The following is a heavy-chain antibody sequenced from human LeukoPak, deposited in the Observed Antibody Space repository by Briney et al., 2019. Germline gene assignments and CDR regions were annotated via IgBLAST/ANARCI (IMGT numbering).Heavy chain of an antibody. V-gene: IGHV3-21*01. CDR2: ISSSGTYI. D-gene: IGHD3-10*02. CDR3: AELGITMIGGV. CDR1: GFTFSTYS. Sequence: PGGSLRLSCAASGFTFSTYSMNWVRQAPGKGLEWVSSISSSGTYIFYADSVKGRFTISRDNAKNSLHLQMNSLRAEDTAVYYCAELGITMIGGVWGKGTTVTISS. J-gene: IGHJ6*04.